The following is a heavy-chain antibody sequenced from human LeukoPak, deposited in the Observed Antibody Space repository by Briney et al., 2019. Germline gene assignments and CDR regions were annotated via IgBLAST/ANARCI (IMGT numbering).Heavy chain of an antibody. Sequence: PGRSLRLSCAASGFTFSSYAMHWVRQAPGKGLEWVAVISYDGSNKYYADSVKGRFTISRDNSKNTLYLQMNSLRAEDTAVYYCARGGGDIVVVVAASTGSGYFDYWGQGTLVTVSS. CDR3: ARGGGDIVVVVAASTGSGYFDY. CDR2: ISYDGSNK. CDR1: GFTFSSYA. D-gene: IGHD2-15*01. V-gene: IGHV3-30*04. J-gene: IGHJ4*02.